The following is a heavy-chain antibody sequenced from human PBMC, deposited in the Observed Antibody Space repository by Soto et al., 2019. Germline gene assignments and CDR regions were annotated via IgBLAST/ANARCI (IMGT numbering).Heavy chain of an antibody. CDR1: GFTFSSYS. J-gene: IGHJ6*02. Sequence: GGSLRLSCAASGFTFSSYSMNWVRQAPGKGLEWVSSISSSSSYIYYADSVRGRFTISRDNAKDSLYLQMNSLRAEDTAVYYCARDEGLRYFDWSHYYYYYGMDVWGQGTTVTVSS. V-gene: IGHV3-21*01. CDR2: ISSSSSYI. D-gene: IGHD3-9*01. CDR3: ARDEGLRYFDWSHYYYYYGMDV.